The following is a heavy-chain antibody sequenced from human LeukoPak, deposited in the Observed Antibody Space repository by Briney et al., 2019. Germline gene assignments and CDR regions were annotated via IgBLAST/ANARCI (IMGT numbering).Heavy chain of an antibody. CDR3: ARAKSGYYDSSGYYYFDY. J-gene: IGHJ4*02. Sequence: ASVKVSCKASGYTFTSYYMHWVRQAPGQGLEWMGIINPSGGSTSYAQKFQGRVTMTRDMSTSTVYMELSSLRSEDTAVYYCARAKSGYYDSSGYYYFDYWGQGTLVTVSS. V-gene: IGHV1-46*01. D-gene: IGHD3-22*01. CDR2: INPSGGST. CDR1: GYTFTSYY.